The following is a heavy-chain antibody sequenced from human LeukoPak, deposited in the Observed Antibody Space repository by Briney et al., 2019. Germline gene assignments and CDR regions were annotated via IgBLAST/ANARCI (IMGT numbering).Heavy chain of an antibody. V-gene: IGHV3-23*01. J-gene: IGHJ3*02. Sequence: GGSLRLSCAVSGFTFSNYWMSWVRQAPGKGLEWVSAISAGGRSTYYSDSVRGRFTISRENSKNTLHLQMISLRAEDTAIYYCAGRLPAGGIRAFHIWGRGTMVTVSS. D-gene: IGHD6-13*01. CDR1: GFTFSNYW. CDR3: AGRLPAGGIRAFHI. CDR2: ISAGGRST.